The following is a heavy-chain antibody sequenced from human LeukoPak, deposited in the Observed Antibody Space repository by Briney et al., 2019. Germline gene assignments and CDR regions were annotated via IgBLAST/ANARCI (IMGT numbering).Heavy chain of an antibody. Sequence: PGGSLRLSCAASGFTFSSYAMSWVRQAPGKGLEWVSAISGSGGSTYYVDSVKGRFTISRDNSKNTLYLQMNSLRAEDTAVYYCAKDLHIVVVIATRDFDYWGQGTLVTVSS. CDR1: GFTFSSYA. D-gene: IGHD2-21*01. CDR3: AKDLHIVVVIATRDFDY. J-gene: IGHJ4*02. CDR2: ISGSGGST. V-gene: IGHV3-23*01.